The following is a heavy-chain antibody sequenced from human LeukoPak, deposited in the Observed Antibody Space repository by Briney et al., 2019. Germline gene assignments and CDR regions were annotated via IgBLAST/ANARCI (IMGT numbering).Heavy chain of an antibody. D-gene: IGHD3-16*01. CDR3: ARGSSIGDFDY. CDR1: GYTFNTYG. J-gene: IGHJ4*02. CDR2: ISGYNGNT. V-gene: IGHV1-18*01. Sequence: GASVKVSCKASGYTFNTYGINWVRQAPGQGLEWMGWISGYNGNTNYAQKLQGRVTMTIDTSTSTAYMELRSLRSDDTAVYYCARGSSIGDFDYWGQGTLVTVSS.